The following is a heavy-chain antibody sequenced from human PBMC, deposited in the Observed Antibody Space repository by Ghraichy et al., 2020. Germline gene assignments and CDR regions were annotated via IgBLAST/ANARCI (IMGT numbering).Heavy chain of an antibody. Sequence: SETLSLTCTVSGGSISSYYWSWIRQPPGKGLEWIGYIYYSGSTNYNPSLKSRVTISVDTSKNQFSLKLSSVTAADTAVYYCARDGGSEQPSYQIDYWGQGTLVTVSS. D-gene: IGHD2-2*01. CDR2: IYYSGST. J-gene: IGHJ4*02. CDR3: ARDGGSEQPSYQIDY. V-gene: IGHV4-59*01. CDR1: GGSISSYY.